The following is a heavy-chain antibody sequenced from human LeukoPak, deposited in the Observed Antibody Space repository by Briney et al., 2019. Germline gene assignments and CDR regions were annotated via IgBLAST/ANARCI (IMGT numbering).Heavy chain of an antibody. D-gene: IGHD3-22*01. CDR3: ARHSSGYHDY. Sequence: GGSLRLSCAASGFTFSIYSMNWVRQAPGKGLEWVSSISSSSSYIYYADSVKGRFTISRDNAKNSLYLQMNSLRAEDTAVYYCARHSSGYHDYWGQGTLVTVSS. CDR1: GFTFSIYS. CDR2: ISSSSSYI. J-gene: IGHJ4*02. V-gene: IGHV3-21*01.